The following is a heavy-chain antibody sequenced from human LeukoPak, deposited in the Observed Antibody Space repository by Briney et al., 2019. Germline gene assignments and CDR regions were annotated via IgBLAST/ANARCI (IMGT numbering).Heavy chain of an antibody. CDR1: GGSFSGCY. V-gene: IGHV4-34*01. CDR3: ARGGVVTAYYYYYYGMDV. J-gene: IGHJ6*02. CDR2: INHSGST. Sequence: SETLSLTCAVYGGSFSGCYWSWIRQPPGKGLEWIGEINHSGSTNYNPSLKSRVTISVDTSKNQFSLKLSSVTAADTAVYYCARGGVVTAYYYYYYGMDVWGQGTTVTVSS. D-gene: IGHD2-21*02.